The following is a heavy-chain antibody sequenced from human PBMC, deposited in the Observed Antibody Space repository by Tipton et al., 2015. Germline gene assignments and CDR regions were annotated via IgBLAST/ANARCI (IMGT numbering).Heavy chain of an antibody. Sequence: QLVQSGPEGKKPGASVKVSCKASGYTFTSYDIHWVRQAPGQGLQWTGWISAYNGNTNYGETLQGRVTMTTDTSTSTAYMELRSLRSDDTAIYYCARDRVGVAGVDFDYWGQGTLVSVSS. CDR3: ARDRVGVAGVDFDY. V-gene: IGHV1-18*01. CDR1: GYTFTSYD. J-gene: IGHJ4*01. D-gene: IGHD6-19*01. CDR2: ISAYNGNT.